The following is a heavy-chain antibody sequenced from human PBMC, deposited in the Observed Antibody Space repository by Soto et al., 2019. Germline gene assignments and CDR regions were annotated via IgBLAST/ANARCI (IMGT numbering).Heavy chain of an antibody. Sequence: ASVKVSCKVSGYTLTELSMHWVRQAPGKGLEWMGGFDPEDGETIYAQKFQGRVTMTEDTSTDTAYMELSSLRSEDTAVYYCATGGTKTGTVLGGYYYYYYYMDVWGKGTTVTVSS. V-gene: IGHV1-24*01. CDR3: ATGGTKTGTVLGGYYYYYYYMDV. D-gene: IGHD2-8*01. J-gene: IGHJ6*03. CDR2: FDPEDGET. CDR1: GYTLTELS.